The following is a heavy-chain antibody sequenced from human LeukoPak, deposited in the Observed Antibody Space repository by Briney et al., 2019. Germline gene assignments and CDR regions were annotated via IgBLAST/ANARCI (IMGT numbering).Heavy chain of an antibody. D-gene: IGHD3-10*01. CDR1: GGSISSDY. CDR2: IYTSGRN. J-gene: IGHJ5*02. V-gene: IGHV4-4*09. Sequence: SETLSLTCTLSGGSISSDYWSWIRQPPGKGLEWIGYIYTSGRNHYNPSLKNRVTIAGDPSKNQFSLKLSSVTAADTAVYYCARELVREPGLGWFDPWGQGTLVTVSS. CDR3: ARELVREPGLGWFDP.